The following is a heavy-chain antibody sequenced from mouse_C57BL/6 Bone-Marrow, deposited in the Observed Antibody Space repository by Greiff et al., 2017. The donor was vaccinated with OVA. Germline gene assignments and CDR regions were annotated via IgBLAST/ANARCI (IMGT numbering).Heavy chain of an antibody. J-gene: IGHJ4*01. CDR3: ARQLRPSDAMDY. CDR1: GYTFTDYY. Sequence: QVQLQQSGAELVRPGASVKLSCKASGYTFTDYYINWVKQRPGQGLEWIARIYPGSGNTYYNEKFKGKATLTAEKSSSTAYMQLSSLTSEDSAVYFCARQLRPSDAMDYWGQGTSVTVSS. V-gene: IGHV1-76*01. CDR2: IYPGSGNT. D-gene: IGHD3-2*02.